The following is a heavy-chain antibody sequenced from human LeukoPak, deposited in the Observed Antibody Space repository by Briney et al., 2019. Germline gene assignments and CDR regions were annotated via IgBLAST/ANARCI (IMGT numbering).Heavy chain of an antibody. V-gene: IGHV4-34*01. D-gene: IGHD3-10*01. CDR2: INHSGST. Sequence: SETLSLTCAVYGGSFSGYYWSWIRQPPGKGLEWIGEINHSGSTNYNPSLKSRVTISVDTSKNQFSLKLSSVTAADTAVYYCARGPRITMVRGAIRVPLGVWGKGTTVTVSS. CDR1: GGSFSGYY. J-gene: IGHJ6*04. CDR3: ARGPRITMVRGAIRVPLGV.